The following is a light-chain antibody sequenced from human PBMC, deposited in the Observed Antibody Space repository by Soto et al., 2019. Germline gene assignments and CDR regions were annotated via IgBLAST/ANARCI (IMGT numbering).Light chain of an antibody. J-gene: IGLJ1*01. CDR2: DVS. V-gene: IGLV2-14*03. Sequence: QSVLTQPASVSGSPGQSITISCTGTSSDVGGYNYVSWYQHHPGKAPKLIIYDVSNRPSGVSNRLSGSKSGNTASLSISGLQPEDEADYYCSSYRTSNTRQIVCGTGTKVTVL. CDR3: SSYRTSNTRQIV. CDR1: SSDVGGYNY.